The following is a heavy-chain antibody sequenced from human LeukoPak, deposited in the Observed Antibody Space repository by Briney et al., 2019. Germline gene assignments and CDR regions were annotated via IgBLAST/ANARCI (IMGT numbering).Heavy chain of an antibody. CDR3: ASGWLQLPFDY. CDR1: GFTFSSYA. J-gene: IGHJ4*02. D-gene: IGHD5-24*01. Sequence: PGGSLRLSCAASGFTFSSYAMSWVRQAPGKGLEWVSYISSSSSYTNYADSVKGRFTISRDNAKNSLYLQMNSLRAEDTAVYYCASGWLQLPFDYWGQGTLVTVSS. CDR2: ISSSSSYT. V-gene: IGHV3-11*03.